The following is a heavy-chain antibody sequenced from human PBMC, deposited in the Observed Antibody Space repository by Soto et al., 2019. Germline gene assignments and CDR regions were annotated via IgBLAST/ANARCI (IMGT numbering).Heavy chain of an antibody. D-gene: IGHD2-15*01. CDR3: AREYCSGGSCYRDVFDI. CDR1: GGSISSYY. CDR2: IHYSGST. J-gene: IGHJ3*02. Sequence: PSETLSLTCSVSGGSISSYYWSWIRQPPGKGLEWIGYIHYSGSTNYNPSLKSRVTISVDMSKNQFSLKLSSVTAVDTAVYYCAREYCSGGSCYRDVFDIWGQGTMVTVSS. V-gene: IGHV4-59*01.